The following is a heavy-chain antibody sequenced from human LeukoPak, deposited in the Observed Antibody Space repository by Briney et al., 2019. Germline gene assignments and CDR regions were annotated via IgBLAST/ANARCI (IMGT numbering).Heavy chain of an antibody. CDR3: ARGVVPAAIWQNWFDP. Sequence: SETLSHTCTVSGGSISSSSYFWGWIRQPPGKGLEWIGSINYSGSTYDNPSLKSRVTTSVDTSNNQFSLKLSSVTAADTAVYYCARGVVPAAIWQNWFDPWGQGTLVIVSS. CDR2: INYSGST. D-gene: IGHD2-2*01. V-gene: IGHV4-39*07. J-gene: IGHJ5*02. CDR1: GGSISSSSYF.